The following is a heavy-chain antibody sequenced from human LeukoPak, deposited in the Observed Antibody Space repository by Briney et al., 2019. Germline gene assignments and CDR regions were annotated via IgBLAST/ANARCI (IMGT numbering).Heavy chain of an antibody. CDR1: GFTFSSYA. D-gene: IGHD5-18*01. CDR3: ARAYSSGDYFDY. V-gene: IGHV3-23*01. J-gene: IGHJ4*02. Sequence: GGSLRLSCAASGFTFSSYAMNWVRQAPGKGLEWVSAISGSGGSTYYADSVKGRFTISRDNSKNTLYLQMNSLKTEDTAVYYCARAYSSGDYFDYWGQGTLVTVSS. CDR2: ISGSGGST.